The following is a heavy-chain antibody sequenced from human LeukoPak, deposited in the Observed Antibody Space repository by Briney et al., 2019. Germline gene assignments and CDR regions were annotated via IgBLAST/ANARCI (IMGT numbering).Heavy chain of an antibody. D-gene: IGHD1-1*01. CDR1: GVTVNDNL. V-gene: IGHV3-53*01. CDR2: LYSSGNP. CDR3: VREGNWAY. J-gene: IGHJ4*02. Sequence: GGSLRLSCAVSGVTVNDNLISWVRQAPGKGLEWLSVLYSSGNPFYADSVKGRFSTYRDNSKNTVYLLMNSLRVEDTAVYYCVREGNWAYWGQGTLVTVSS.